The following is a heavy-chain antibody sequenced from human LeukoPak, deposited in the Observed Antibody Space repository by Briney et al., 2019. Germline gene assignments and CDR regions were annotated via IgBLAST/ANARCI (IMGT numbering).Heavy chain of an antibody. D-gene: IGHD3/OR15-3a*01. J-gene: IGHJ5*02. V-gene: IGHV7-4-1*02. CDR1: GYTFTSYA. CDR2: INTNTGNP. CDR3: ARDGVIFGPGSWFDP. Sequence: ASVKVSCKASGYTFTSYAMNWVRQAPGQGLEWMGRINTNTGNPTYAQGFTGRFVFSLDTSVSTAYLQISSLKAEDTAVYYCARDGVIFGPGSWFDPWGQGTLVTVSS.